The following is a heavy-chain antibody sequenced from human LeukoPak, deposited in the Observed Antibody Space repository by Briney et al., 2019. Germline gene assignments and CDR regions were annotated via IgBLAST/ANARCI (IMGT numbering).Heavy chain of an antibody. V-gene: IGHV4-39*07. D-gene: IGHD3-16*01. Sequence: SETLSLTCTVSGNSISSSSYYWVWIRQPPGKGLEWIGSFNYYGKTYYNPSVKSRVTISVDTSKNQFSLVVRSVTAADTAVYYCGRSAGFVHFDHWGQGTLVTVTS. CDR1: GNSISSSSYY. CDR3: GRSAGFVHFDH. J-gene: IGHJ4*02. CDR2: FNYYGKT.